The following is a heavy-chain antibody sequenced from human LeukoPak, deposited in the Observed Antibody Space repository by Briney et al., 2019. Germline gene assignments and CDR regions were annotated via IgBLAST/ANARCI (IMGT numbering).Heavy chain of an antibody. CDR2: ISAYTGNT. D-gene: IGHD4-17*01. Sequence: GASVKVSCKASGGTFSSYAISWVRQAPGQGPEWMGWISAYTGNTNYAQKLQGRITMYTDTSTSTAYLELRSLRSDDTAVYYCAREDYGDHYFDYWGQGTLVTVSS. J-gene: IGHJ4*02. V-gene: IGHV1-18*01. CDR1: GGTFSSYA. CDR3: AREDYGDHYFDY.